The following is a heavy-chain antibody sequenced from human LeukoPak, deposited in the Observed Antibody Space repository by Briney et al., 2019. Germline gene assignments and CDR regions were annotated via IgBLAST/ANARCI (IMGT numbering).Heavy chain of an antibody. Sequence: ASLKLSCTASGYTFTSYYMHWVRQPPGQGLEWMGIINPSGGSTSYAQKFQGRVTMTRDTSTSTVYMELSSLRSEDTAVYYCARDLDSSWYDYWGQGTLVTVSS. V-gene: IGHV1-46*01. D-gene: IGHD6-13*01. J-gene: IGHJ4*02. CDR3: ARDLDSSWYDY. CDR2: INPSGGST. CDR1: GYTFTSYY.